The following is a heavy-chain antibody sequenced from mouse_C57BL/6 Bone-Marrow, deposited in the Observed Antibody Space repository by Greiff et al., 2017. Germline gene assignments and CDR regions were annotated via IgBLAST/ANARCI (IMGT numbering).Heavy chain of an antibody. CDR3: AIERLRQDWYCDV. CDR1: GYTFTSYW. Sequence: QVQLQQPGTELVKPGVSVKLSCKASGYTFTSYWMHWVKQRPGQGLEWMGNINPSNGGNNCNEKFKSKATLTVDKDTSTAYMQLSSLTSEDSAVYYCAIERLRQDWYCDVWGTGTTVSVSS. D-gene: IGHD2-2*01. V-gene: IGHV1-53*01. CDR2: INPSNGGN. J-gene: IGHJ1*03.